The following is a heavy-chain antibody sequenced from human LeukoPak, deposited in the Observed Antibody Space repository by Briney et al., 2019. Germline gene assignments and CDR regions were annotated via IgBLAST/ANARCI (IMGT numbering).Heavy chain of an antibody. J-gene: IGHJ3*02. V-gene: IGHV3-30*03. Sequence: GGSLRLSCAASGFTFSSYSMNWVRQAPGKGLEWKTGISKDGSYKSYAGSVKGRFTISRDNSKNTLYLQMNSLRPEDTAVYYCARETGSPGAFDIWGQGTMVTVSS. CDR3: ARETGSPGAFDI. CDR2: ISKDGSYK. D-gene: IGHD1-26*01. CDR1: GFTFSSYS.